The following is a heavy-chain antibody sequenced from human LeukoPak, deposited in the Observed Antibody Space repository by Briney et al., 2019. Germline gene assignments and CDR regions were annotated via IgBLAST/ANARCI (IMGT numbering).Heavy chain of an antibody. CDR3: AKGTPADTSYDY. Sequence: PGGSPRLSCAASGFTLSSYAMSWVRQAPGKGLEWVSAISGSGGSTYYADSVKGRFTISRDNSKNTLYLQMNSLKAEDTAVYYCAKGTPADTSYDYWGQGTLVTVSS. V-gene: IGHV3-23*01. CDR1: GFTLSSYA. J-gene: IGHJ4*02. CDR2: ISGSGGST.